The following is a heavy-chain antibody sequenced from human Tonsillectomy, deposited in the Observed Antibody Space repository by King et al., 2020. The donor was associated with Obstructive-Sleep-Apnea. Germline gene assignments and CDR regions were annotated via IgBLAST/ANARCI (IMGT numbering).Heavy chain of an antibody. V-gene: IGHV3-11*01. CDR3: ARDLGFSYGLDV. CDR2: ISSSGRTI. J-gene: IGHJ6*02. Sequence: VQLVESGGGLVKPGGSLRLSCAASGFTLSDYYMTWIRQAPGKGLEWVSYISSSGRTIYYADSGKGRLTISRDNAKNSLFLQMNSLRAEDTAVYYCARDLGFSYGLDVWGQGTTVTVSS. D-gene: IGHD3-16*01. CDR1: GFTLSDYY.